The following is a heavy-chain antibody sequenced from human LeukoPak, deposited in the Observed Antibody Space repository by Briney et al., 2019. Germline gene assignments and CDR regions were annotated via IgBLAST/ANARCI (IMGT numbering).Heavy chain of an antibody. V-gene: IGHV4-39*01. Sequence: SETLSLTCTVSGGSISSSSYYWGWIRQPPGKGLEWIGSIYYSGSTYYNPSLKSRVTISVDTSKNQFSLKLSSVTAADTAVYYCARRGIEATIFVDYYYGMDVWGQGTTVTVSS. CDR2: IYYSGST. J-gene: IGHJ6*02. CDR1: GGSISSSSYY. CDR3: ARRGIEATIFVDYYYGMDV. D-gene: IGHD5-12*01.